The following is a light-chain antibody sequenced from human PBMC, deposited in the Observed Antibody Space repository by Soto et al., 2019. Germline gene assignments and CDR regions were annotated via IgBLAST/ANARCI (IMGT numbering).Light chain of an antibody. CDR3: LQDYNYPRT. V-gene: IGKV1-6*01. CDR1: QGIGND. CDR2: AAS. Sequence: AIQMTQSPSSLSASVGDRVTITCRASQGIGNDLGWYQQKPGKAPKLLIYAASTLQSGFPSRFSGSGSGTDFTLTISNLQPEDFATYYCLQDYNYPRTFGQGTTVEIK. J-gene: IGKJ1*01.